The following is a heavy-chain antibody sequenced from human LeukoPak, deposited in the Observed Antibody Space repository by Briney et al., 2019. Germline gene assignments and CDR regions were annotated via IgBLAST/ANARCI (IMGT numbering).Heavy chain of an antibody. CDR3: ARDGRGAGGLQGFDP. CDR1: GCTFTSYG. CDR2: ISAYNGNT. J-gene: IGHJ5*02. V-gene: IGHV1-18*04. Sequence: ASVKVSCKASGCTFTSYGISWVRQAPGQGLEWMGWISAYNGNTNYAQKLQGRVTMTTDTSTSTAYMELRSLRSDDTAVYYCARDGRGAGGLQGFDPWGQGTLVTVSS. D-gene: IGHD3-10*01.